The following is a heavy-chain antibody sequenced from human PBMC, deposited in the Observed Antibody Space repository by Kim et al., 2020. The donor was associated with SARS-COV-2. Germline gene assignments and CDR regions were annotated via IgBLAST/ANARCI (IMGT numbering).Heavy chain of an antibody. Sequence: TYYADSVKGRFTISRDNSKSTLYLQMNSLRAEDTAVYYCANAGPTGRDDAWGQGTLVTVSS. CDR3: ANAGPTGRDDA. V-gene: IGHV3-23*01. CDR2: T. D-gene: IGHD3-10*01. J-gene: IGHJ5*02.